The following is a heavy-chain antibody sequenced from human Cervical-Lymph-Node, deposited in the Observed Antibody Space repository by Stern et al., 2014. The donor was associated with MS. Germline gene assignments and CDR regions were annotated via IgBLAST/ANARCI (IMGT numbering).Heavy chain of an antibody. Sequence: EVQLVESGGGLVKPGGSLTLSCATSGFTFTNAWMSWVRQAPGQGLEWVGGIWSKTDGGTTDYAEPVKGRFTISKDDSKNTLYLQMNSLQTEDTAVYYCTTELRRYFDTWGQGTLVTVSS. CDR1: GFTFTNAW. D-gene: IGHD3-9*01. CDR3: TTELRRYFDT. J-gene: IGHJ4*02. CDR2: IWSKTDGGTT. V-gene: IGHV3-15*01.